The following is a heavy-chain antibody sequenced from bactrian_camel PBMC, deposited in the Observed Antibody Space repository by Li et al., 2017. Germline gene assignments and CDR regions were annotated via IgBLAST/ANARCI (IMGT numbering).Heavy chain of an antibody. CDR2: VIGALCT. CDR3: AASPRSCPAAWQALDVTRYPY. V-gene: IGHV3S56*01. J-gene: IGHJ4*01. D-gene: IGHD3*01. CDR1: GHTYSTCS. Sequence: HVQLVESGGGSVQAGGSLRLSCVASGHTYSTCSMGWFRQAPGKEREFVAVSVIGALCTYHAASVEGRFTIAQDTAKNSVNLQMNSLKPEGTAVYYCAASPRSCPAAWQALDVTRYPYWGQGTQVTVS.